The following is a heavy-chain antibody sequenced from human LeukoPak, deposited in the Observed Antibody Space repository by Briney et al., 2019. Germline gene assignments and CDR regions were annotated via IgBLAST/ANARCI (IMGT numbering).Heavy chain of an antibody. CDR1: GFTFSSYA. Sequence: GGSLRLSCAASGFTFSSYAMSWVRQAPGKGLEWVSAISGSGGSTYYADSVKGRFTISRDNSKNTLYLQMNSLRAEDTAVYYCAKSTKVGYSSSWYGDWGQGTLVTVSS. CDR2: ISGSGGST. V-gene: IGHV3-23*01. D-gene: IGHD6-13*01. CDR3: AKSTKVGYSSSWYGD. J-gene: IGHJ4*02.